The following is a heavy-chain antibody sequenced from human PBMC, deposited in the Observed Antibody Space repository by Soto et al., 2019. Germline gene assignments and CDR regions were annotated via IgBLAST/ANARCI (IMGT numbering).Heavy chain of an antibody. D-gene: IGHD3-16*01. CDR1: GGTFSSYA. Sequence: SVKVSCKASGGTFSSYAISWVRQAPGQGLEWMGGIIPIFGTANYAQKFQGRVTITADESTSTAYMELSSLRSEDTAVYYCAGGGRGGSLYYYGMDVWGQGTTVTVSS. J-gene: IGHJ6*02. V-gene: IGHV1-69*13. CDR2: IIPIFGTA. CDR3: AGGGRGGSLYYYGMDV.